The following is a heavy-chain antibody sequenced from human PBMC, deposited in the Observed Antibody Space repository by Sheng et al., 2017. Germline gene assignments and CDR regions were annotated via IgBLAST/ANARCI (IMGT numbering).Heavy chain of an antibody. D-gene: IGHD3-10*01. J-gene: IGHJ4*02. Sequence: QVQLVESGGGVVQPGRSLRLSCAASGFTFSSYGMHWVRQAPGKGLEWVAVISYDGSNKYYADSVKGRFTISRDNSKNTLYVQMNSLRAEDTAVYYCGKNTGFGELLEGIDYWGQGTLVTVSS. CDR3: GKNTGFGELLEGIDY. CDR1: GFTFSSYG. CDR2: ISYDGSNK. V-gene: IGHV3-30*18.